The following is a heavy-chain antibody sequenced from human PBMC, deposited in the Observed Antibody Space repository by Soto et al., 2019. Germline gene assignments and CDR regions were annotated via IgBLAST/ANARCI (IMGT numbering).Heavy chain of an antibody. V-gene: IGHV3-23*01. CDR3: AKTYYYDSSGYYFEKYYFDY. CDR1: GFTFTGYV. J-gene: IGHJ4*02. D-gene: IGHD3-22*01. Sequence: PGGSLRLSCATSGFTFTGYVMSWVRQAPGKGLEWVAAISGGGGSTYYAASVKGRFTISRDNSMSTLSLQMNSLRAEDTAVYYCAKTYYYDSSGYYFEKYYFDYWGQGXLVTVSS. CDR2: ISGGGGST.